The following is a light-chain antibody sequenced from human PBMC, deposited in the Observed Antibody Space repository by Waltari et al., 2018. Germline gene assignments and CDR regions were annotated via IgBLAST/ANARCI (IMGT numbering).Light chain of an antibody. Sequence: DIVLTQSPASLAVSLGERATINRKFSTSVLDTSNNKNFLRWYQQRPGQPPTLLVYWASIRQSGIPDRFTGSGSGTDFTLTISNFQAEDVAVYYCHQYSATPLTFGGGTKVEMK. CDR3: HQYSATPLT. V-gene: IGKV4-1*01. J-gene: IGKJ4*01. CDR1: TSVLDTSNNKNF. CDR2: WAS.